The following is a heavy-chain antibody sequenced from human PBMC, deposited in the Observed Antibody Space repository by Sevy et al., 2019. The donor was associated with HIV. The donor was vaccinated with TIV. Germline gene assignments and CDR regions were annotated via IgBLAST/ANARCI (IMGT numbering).Heavy chain of an antibody. D-gene: IGHD4-4*01. J-gene: IGHJ4*02. V-gene: IGHV4-39*01. CDR2: IYYSGGT. CDR3: ARLVYSNYYSFDY. Sequence: SETLSLTCTVSGDSISSSFYYWGWIRQPPGKGLEWIGSIYYSGGTYYNPSLKSRVTVFVDTSKNQFSLNLSSVTAADTAIYYCARLVYSNYYSFDYWGQGTLVTVSS. CDR1: GDSISSSFYY.